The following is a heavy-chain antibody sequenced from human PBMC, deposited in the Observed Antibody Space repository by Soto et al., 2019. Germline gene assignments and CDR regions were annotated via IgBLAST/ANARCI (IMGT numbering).Heavy chain of an antibody. V-gene: IGHV3-66*01. D-gene: IGHD2-2*01. CDR3: ARVPAAFDAFDI. J-gene: IGHJ3*02. CDR1: GFTVSSNY. CDR2: IYSGGST. Sequence: EVQLVESGGGLVQPGGSLRLSCAASGFTVSSNYMSWVRQAPGKGLEWVSVIYSGGSTYYADSVKGRFTISRDNSKNTLYIQMNSLRAEDTAVYYCARVPAAFDAFDIWGQGTMVTVSS.